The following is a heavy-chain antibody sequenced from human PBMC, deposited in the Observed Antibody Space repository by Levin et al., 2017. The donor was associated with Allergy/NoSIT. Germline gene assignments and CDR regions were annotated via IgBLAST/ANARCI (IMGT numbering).Heavy chain of an antibody. D-gene: IGHD2-15*01. CDR3: AKHTVVEVAQGDYMDV. CDR2: ISGSGHNT. Sequence: GGSLRLSCAASGLTFTSYAMSWVRQAPGKGLEWVSVISGSGHNTYYADSVKGRFTISRDNSKNTLYLQMNSLRAEDTAVYYCAKHTVVEVAQGDYMDVWGKGTTVTVSS. CDR1: GLTFTSYA. J-gene: IGHJ6*03. V-gene: IGHV3-23*01.